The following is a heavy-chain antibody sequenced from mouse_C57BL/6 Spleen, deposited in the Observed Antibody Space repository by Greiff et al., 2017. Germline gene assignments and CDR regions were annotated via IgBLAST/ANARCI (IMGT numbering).Heavy chain of an antibody. CDR3: ASSYHDYAGNYAMDY. J-gene: IGHJ4*01. V-gene: IGHV1-9*01. CDR1: GYTFTGYW. D-gene: IGHD2-4*01. Sequence: QVQLQQSGAELMKPGASVKLSCKATGYTFTGYWIEWVKQRPGHGLEWIGEILPGSGSTNYNEKFKGKATFTADTSSNTAYIQLNSLTTEDSAIYYGASSYHDYAGNYAMDYWGQGTTLTVSS. CDR2: ILPGSGST.